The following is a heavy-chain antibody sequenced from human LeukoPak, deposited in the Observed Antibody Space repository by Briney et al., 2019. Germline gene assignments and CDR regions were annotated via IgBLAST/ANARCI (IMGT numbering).Heavy chain of an antibody. V-gene: IGHV4-34*01. CDR3: ARGNWNDVVGYYFDY. CDR1: GGSFSGYY. J-gene: IGHJ4*02. CDR2: INHSGST. Sequence: LETLSLTCAVYGGSFSGYYWSWIRQPPGKGLEWIGEINHSGSTYYNPSLKSRVTISVDTSKNQFSLKLSSVTAADTAVYYCARGNWNDVVGYYFDYWGQGTLVTVSS. D-gene: IGHD1-1*01.